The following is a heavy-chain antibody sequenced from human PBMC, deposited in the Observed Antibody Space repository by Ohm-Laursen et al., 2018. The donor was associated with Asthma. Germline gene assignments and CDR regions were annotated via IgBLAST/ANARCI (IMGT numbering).Heavy chain of an antibody. Sequence: VASVKVSCKAAGYKFSSYGISWVRQAPGQGLEWMGWISAYNGNTKYAQKFQGRVTMTTDTSTSTAYMELRSLRSDDTAVYYCARDPPASCSSSINCYFIDYWGQGTLVTVSS. J-gene: IGHJ4*02. V-gene: IGHV1-18*04. CDR1: GYKFSSYG. CDR2: ISAYNGNT. CDR3: ARDPPASCSSSINCYFIDY. D-gene: IGHD2-2*01.